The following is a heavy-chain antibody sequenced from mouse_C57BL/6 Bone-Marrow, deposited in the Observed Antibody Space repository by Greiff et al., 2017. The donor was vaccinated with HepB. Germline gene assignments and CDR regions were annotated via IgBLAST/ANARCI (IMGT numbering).Heavy chain of an antibody. D-gene: IGHD1-1*01. Sequence: VQLQQPGASVKLSCKASGYTFTSYWMHWVKQRPGRGLEWIGRIDPNSGGTNYNEKFKSKATLTVDKPSSTAYMQLSSLTSEDSAVYYCAHYYGSHYYAMDYWGQGTSVTVSS. CDR3: AHYYGSHYYAMDY. CDR1: GYTFTSYW. V-gene: IGHV1-72*01. CDR2: IDPNSGGT. J-gene: IGHJ4*01.